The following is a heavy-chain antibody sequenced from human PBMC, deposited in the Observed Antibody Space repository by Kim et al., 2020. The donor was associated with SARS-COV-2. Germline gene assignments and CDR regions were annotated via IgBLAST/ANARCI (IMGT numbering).Heavy chain of an antibody. CDR1: GGSISSSSYY. V-gene: IGHV4-39*07. J-gene: IGHJ4*02. D-gene: IGHD2-15*01. Sequence: SETLSLTCTVSGGSISSSSYYWGWIRQRPGKGLEWIGSIYYSGSTYYNPSLKSRVTISVDTSKNQFSLKLSSVTAADTAVYYCARVGGYCSGGSCYLFDYWGQGTLVTVSS. CDR2: IYYSGST. CDR3: ARVGGYCSGGSCYLFDY.